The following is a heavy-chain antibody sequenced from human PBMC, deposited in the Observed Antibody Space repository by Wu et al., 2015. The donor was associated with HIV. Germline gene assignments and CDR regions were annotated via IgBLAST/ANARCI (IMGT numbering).Heavy chain of an antibody. Sequence: VQLVQSGSEVKKPGASVKVACKSSGYIFSDFGIHWVRQTPGEGLEWMGWISAQNGNTKYAQNFQGRVTMTTETSSNIAYMELRSLRSDDTAVYFCARGHYYDASSSPMYWGPGTRVIVSS. D-gene: IGHD3-22*01. J-gene: IGHJ4*02. CDR3: ARGHYYDASSSPMY. CDR1: GYIFSDFG. V-gene: IGHV1-18*01. CDR2: ISAQNGNT.